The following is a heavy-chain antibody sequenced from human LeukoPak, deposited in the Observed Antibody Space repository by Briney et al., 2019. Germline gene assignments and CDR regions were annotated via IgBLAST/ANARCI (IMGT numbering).Heavy chain of an antibody. D-gene: IGHD3-10*01. Sequence: SRRSLRLSRAPSGFTFSTYWMSWVRHAPRKGLEWVANIKQIGSETYYVDSVKGGFTISRDNAKNSLYRQMSSLRAEETAVYCCASRRITMVRGVETGFDYWGEGTLVTVSS. CDR3: ASRRITMVRGVETGFDY. CDR2: IKQIGSET. V-gene: IGHV3-7*01. CDR1: GFTFSTYW. J-gene: IGHJ4*02.